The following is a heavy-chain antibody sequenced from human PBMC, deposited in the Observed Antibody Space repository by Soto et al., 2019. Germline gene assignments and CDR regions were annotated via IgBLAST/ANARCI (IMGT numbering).Heavy chain of an antibody. CDR2: IYYSGST. J-gene: IGHJ6*02. V-gene: IGHV4-30-4*01. Sequence: PSETLSLTCTVTGGSISSGDYYWSWIRQPPGKGLEWIGYIYYSGSTYYNPSLKSRVTISVDKSKNQFSLKLSSVTAADTAVYFFARYYCYRADLLRFLECSPPHASDVWGQGTTVNVS. CDR1: GGSISSGDYY. CDR3: ARYYCYRADLLRFLECSPPHASDV. D-gene: IGHD3-3*01.